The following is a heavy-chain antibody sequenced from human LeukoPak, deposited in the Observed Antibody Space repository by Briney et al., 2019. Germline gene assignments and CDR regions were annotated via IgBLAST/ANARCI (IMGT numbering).Heavy chain of an antibody. V-gene: IGHV4-34*01. D-gene: IGHD3-22*01. Sequence: SETLSLTCAVYGGSFRGYYWSWIRQPPGKGLEWIGEINHSGSTNYNPSLKSRVTISVDTSKNQFSLKLSSVTAADTAVYYCAREKGYYDSSGYTEYYFDYWGQGTLVTVSS. CDR1: GGSFRGYY. CDR3: AREKGYYDSSGYTEYYFDY. J-gene: IGHJ4*02. CDR2: INHSGST.